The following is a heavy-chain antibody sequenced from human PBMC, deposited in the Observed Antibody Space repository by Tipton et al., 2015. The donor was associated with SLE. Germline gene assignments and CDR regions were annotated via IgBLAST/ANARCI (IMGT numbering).Heavy chain of an antibody. Sequence: TLSLTCAVSGYSISSSYYWGWIRQPPGKGLEWIGSIYYSGSTYYNPSLKSRVTISVDTSKNQFSLKLSSVTAADTAVYYCASRVVWHGAFDIWGQGTMVTVSS. CDR2: IYYSGST. CDR1: GYSISSSYY. V-gene: IGHV4-38-2*01. J-gene: IGHJ3*02. D-gene: IGHD2-8*01. CDR3: ASRVVWHGAFDI.